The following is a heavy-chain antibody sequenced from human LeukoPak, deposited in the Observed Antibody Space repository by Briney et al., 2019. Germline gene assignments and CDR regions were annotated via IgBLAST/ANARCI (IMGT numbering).Heavy chain of an antibody. D-gene: IGHD5-18*01. V-gene: IGHV3-23*01. J-gene: IGHJ4*02. Sequence: GGSLRLSCAASGFTFSSNVMSWVRQTPGKGLQWVSAISGNGVTTYYAGSVKGRFTISRDNSKNTLYLQMNSLRAEDTAVYYCANAGGYSYSYDYWGQGTLVTVSS. CDR1: GFTFSSNV. CDR3: ANAGGYSYSYDY. CDR2: ISGNGVTT.